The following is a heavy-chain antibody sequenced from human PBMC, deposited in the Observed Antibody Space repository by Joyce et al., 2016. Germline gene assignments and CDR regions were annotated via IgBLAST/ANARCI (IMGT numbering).Heavy chain of an antibody. CDR2: ISPNGTEQ. V-gene: IGHV3-7*01. D-gene: IGHD1-14*01. J-gene: IGHJ4*02. CDR1: GFTFRRHW. CDR3: TREDPETDY. Sequence: EVLLVESGGDLVQPGGSLRLSCVTFGFTFRRHWMSWVRQAPGKGLEGVANISPNGTEQYFVDSVRGRFIVSRDNAKNSVYLQLQSVRAEDTGVYYCTREDPETDYWGQGTLVTVSS.